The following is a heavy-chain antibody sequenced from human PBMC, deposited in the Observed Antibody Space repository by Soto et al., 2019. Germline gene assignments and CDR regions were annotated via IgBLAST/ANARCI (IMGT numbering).Heavy chain of an antibody. CDR3: GSRIVGSTCGMDV. CDR1: GFTFSSYG. D-gene: IGHD1-26*01. Sequence: QVQLVESGGGVVQPGRSLRLSCAASGFTFSSYGMHWVRQAPGKGLEWVAVIWYDGSNKYYADSLKGRFTISRDKSKNTLYVQKNDLRAEDTAVYYCGSRIVGSTCGMDVWGRGPKVTVSS. V-gene: IGHV3-33*08. J-gene: IGHJ6*02. CDR2: IWYDGSNK.